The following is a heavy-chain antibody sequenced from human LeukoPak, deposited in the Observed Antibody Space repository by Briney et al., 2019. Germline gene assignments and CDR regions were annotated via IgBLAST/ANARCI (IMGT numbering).Heavy chain of an antibody. CDR1: GGSISNYY. Sequence: PSETLSLTCSVSGGSISNYYWSWIRQPPGKGLEWIGYIYYSGSTNYNPSLKSRVTISVDTSKNQFSLKLSSVTAADTAVYYCARSNSGYYGDYWGQGTLVTVSS. J-gene: IGHJ4*02. V-gene: IGHV4-59*01. CDR3: ARSNSGYYGDY. CDR2: IYYSGST. D-gene: IGHD3-22*01.